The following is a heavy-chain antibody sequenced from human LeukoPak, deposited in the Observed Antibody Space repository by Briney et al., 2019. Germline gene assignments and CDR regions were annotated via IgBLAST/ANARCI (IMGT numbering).Heavy chain of an antibody. CDR2: FYHSGNT. D-gene: IGHD3-3*01. Sequence: SETLSLTCGVSGSSINSGYYWGWIRPPPGKGLEWIGSFYHSGNTYYSPSLKGRVTISVGTSKTQLSLKLTSVTAADTAVYYCARGPFGVVPTTYYFDYWGQGTLVTVSS. V-gene: IGHV4-38-2*01. CDR1: GSSINSGYY. CDR3: ARGPFGVVPTTYYFDY. J-gene: IGHJ4*02.